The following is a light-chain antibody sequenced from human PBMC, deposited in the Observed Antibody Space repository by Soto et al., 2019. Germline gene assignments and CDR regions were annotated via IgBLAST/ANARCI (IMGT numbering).Light chain of an antibody. Sequence: QSVLTQPASVSGSPGQSITISCTGTSSDVGHYNFVSWYQQYPGKAPKVMIYEVYERPSGVSDRFSGSKSGSTASLTISGLQVEDEADYYCCSYAGGGTYVFGTGTKLTVL. CDR2: EVY. CDR1: SSDVGHYNF. V-gene: IGLV2-23*02. CDR3: CSYAGGGTYV. J-gene: IGLJ1*01.